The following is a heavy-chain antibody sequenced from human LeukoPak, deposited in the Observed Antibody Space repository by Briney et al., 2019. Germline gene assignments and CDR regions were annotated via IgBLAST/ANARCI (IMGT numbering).Heavy chain of an antibody. Sequence: SVKVSCKTSGITFSSYAMSWVRQAPGQGLEWMGRIIPMLGLTDYAQKFQGRVTITADTSTRTVYMELTSLTSEDTAVYYCAKDGNSSSGHCDYWGQGTLVTVSS. CDR3: AKDGNSSSGHCDY. CDR1: GITFSSYA. J-gene: IGHJ4*02. V-gene: IGHV1-69*04. CDR2: IIPMLGLT. D-gene: IGHD6-19*01.